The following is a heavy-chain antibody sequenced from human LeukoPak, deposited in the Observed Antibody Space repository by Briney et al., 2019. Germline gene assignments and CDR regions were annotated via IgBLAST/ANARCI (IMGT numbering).Heavy chain of an antibody. CDR1: GFTFSSYW. D-gene: IGHD1-1*01. V-gene: IGHV3-74*01. CDR3: ASQTTSFYYYYGMDV. Sequence: PGGSLRLSCAASGFTFSSYWMHWVRQAPGKGLVWVSRINSDGSSTSYADSGKGRFTISRDNAKNTLYLQMNSLRAEDTAVYYCASQTTSFYYYYGMDVWGQGTTVTVSS. CDR2: INSDGSST. J-gene: IGHJ6*02.